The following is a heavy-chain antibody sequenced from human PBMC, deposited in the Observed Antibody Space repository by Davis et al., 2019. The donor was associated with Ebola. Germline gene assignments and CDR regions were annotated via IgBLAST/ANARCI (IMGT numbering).Heavy chain of an antibody. J-gene: IGHJ6*02. V-gene: IGHV3-21*01. CDR1: GFTFSSYS. CDR3: ARVQWFGELLGYYYGMDV. CDR2: ISSSSSYI. Sequence: GGSLRLSCAASGFTFSSYSMNWVRQAPGKGLEWVSSISSSSSYIYYADSVKGRFTISRDNAKNSLYLQMNSLRAEDTAVYYCARVQWFGELLGYYYGMDVWGQGTTVTVFS. D-gene: IGHD3-10*01.